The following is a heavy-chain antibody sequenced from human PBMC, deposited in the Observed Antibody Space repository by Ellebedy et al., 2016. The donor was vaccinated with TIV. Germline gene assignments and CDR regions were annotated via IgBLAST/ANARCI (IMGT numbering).Heavy chain of an antibody. CDR1: GGSIRSYY. D-gene: IGHD5-12*01. Sequence: SETLSLTCTVSGGSIRSYYWSWIRQPPGKGLEWIGNIYYRGSTNYNPSLKSRVTISVDTSRNQFPLKLSSVTAADTAVYYCARSSLGRLRFEYWGQGTLVTVSS. J-gene: IGHJ4*02. CDR3: ARSSLGRLRFEY. V-gene: IGHV4-59*01. CDR2: IYYRGST.